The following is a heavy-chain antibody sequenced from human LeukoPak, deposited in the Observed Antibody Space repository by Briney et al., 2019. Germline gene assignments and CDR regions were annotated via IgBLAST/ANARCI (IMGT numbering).Heavy chain of an antibody. J-gene: IGHJ4*02. D-gene: IGHD6-19*01. CDR3: ASLPISSGWYGRIDY. CDR2: IYYSGST. V-gene: IGHV4-39*01. Sequence: WVRQPPGKGLEWIGSIYYSGSTYYNPSLKSRVTISVDTSKNQFSLKLSSVTAADTAVYYCASLPISSGWYGRIDYWGQGTLVTVSS.